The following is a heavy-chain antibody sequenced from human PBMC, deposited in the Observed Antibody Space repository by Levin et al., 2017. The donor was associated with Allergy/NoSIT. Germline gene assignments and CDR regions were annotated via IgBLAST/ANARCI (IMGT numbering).Heavy chain of an antibody. V-gene: IGHV3-7*04. CDR3: ARDQYSSGWYPDLFDY. J-gene: IGHJ4*02. Sequence: GESLKISCAASGFTFSSYWMSWVRQAPGKGLEWVANIKQDGSEKYYVDSVKGRFTISRDNAKNSLYLQMNSLRAEDTAVYYCARDQYSSGWYPDLFDYWGQGTLVTVSS. D-gene: IGHD6-19*01. CDR2: IKQDGSEK. CDR1: GFTFSSYW.